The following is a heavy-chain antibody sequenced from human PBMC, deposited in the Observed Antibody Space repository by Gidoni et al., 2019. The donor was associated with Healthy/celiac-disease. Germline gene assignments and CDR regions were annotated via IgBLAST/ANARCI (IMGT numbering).Heavy chain of an antibody. CDR3: ARDGPGVSGSYYGDAYYYYGMDV. Sequence: QVQLQESGPGLVKPSETLSLTCTVSGGSIRSYYWSWLRQPPGKGLEWIGYIYYSGSTNYNPSLKSRVTISVDTSKNQFSLKLSSVTAADTAVYYCARDGPGVSGSYYGDAYYYYGMDVWGQGTTVTVSS. V-gene: IGHV4-59*01. CDR2: IYYSGST. J-gene: IGHJ6*02. CDR1: GGSIRSYY. D-gene: IGHD3-10*01.